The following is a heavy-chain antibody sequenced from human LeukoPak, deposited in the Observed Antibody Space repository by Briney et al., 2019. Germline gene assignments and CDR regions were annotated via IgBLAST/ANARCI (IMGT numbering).Heavy chain of an antibody. CDR3: ARDRLGSDDY. CDR2: IYTSGST. J-gene: IGHJ4*02. V-gene: IGHV4-4*07. D-gene: IGHD3-9*01. CDR1: GGSISNHY. Sequence: SETLSLTCTVSGGSISNHYWSWIRQPAGKGLDWIGRIYTSGSTNYNPSLKSRVTISVDTSKNQFSLKLSSVTAADTAVYYCARDRLGSDDYWGQGTLVTVSS.